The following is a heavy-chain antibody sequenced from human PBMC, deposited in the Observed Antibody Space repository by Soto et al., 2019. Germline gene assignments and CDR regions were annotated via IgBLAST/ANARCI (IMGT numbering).Heavy chain of an antibody. V-gene: IGHV1-8*01. J-gene: IGHJ4*02. Sequence: ASVKVSCKASGYTFTSYDINWVRQATGQGLEWMGWMNPNSGNTGYAQKFQGRVTMTRSNSIDTAYMELSSLRSEDTAMYYCARQGPLWFEELLSFDYWGQGTLVTVSS. CDR3: ARQGPLWFEELLSFDY. D-gene: IGHD3-10*01. CDR2: MNPNSGNT. CDR1: GYTFTSYD.